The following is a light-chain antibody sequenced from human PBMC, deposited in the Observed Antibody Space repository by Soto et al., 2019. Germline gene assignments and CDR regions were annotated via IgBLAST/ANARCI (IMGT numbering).Light chain of an antibody. J-gene: IGKJ3*01. V-gene: IGKV1-5*03. CDR1: QIINTW. CDR3: QQYENYSGT. Sequence: DIQMTQSPSSLSASVGDRVTITCRASQIINTWLAWYQQKPGKAPKLLIYRASNLVNGVPSRFSGSGSGTEFTHTISSLQPDDFSIYYCQQYENYSGTFGPGTKVDL. CDR2: RAS.